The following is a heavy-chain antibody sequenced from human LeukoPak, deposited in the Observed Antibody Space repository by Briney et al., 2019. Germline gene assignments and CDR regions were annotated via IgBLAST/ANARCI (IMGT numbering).Heavy chain of an antibody. J-gene: IGHJ4*02. CDR1: GFTFSSYW. Sequence: PGGSLRLSCAASGFTFSSYWMSWVRQAPGKGLEWVANIKQDGSEKYYVDSVKGRFTISRDNAKNSLYLQMNSLRAEDTAVYYCARENGIGGWFIDYWGQGTLVTVSS. D-gene: IGHD6-19*01. CDR3: ARENGIGGWFIDY. V-gene: IGHV3-7*01. CDR2: IKQDGSEK.